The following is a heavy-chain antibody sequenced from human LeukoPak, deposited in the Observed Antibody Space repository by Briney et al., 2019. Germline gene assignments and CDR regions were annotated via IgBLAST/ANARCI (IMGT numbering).Heavy chain of an antibody. CDR1: GGSISSSSYY. Sequence: SETLSLTCTVSGGSISSSSYYWGWIRQPPGKGLEWIGSIYYSGSTYYNPSLKSRVTISVDTSKNQFSLKLSSVTAADTAVYYCASGPHYYDILTSNYYYYYMDVWGKGTTVTISS. CDR2: IYYSGST. D-gene: IGHD3-9*01. CDR3: ASGPHYYDILTSNYYYYYMDV. J-gene: IGHJ6*03. V-gene: IGHV4-39*01.